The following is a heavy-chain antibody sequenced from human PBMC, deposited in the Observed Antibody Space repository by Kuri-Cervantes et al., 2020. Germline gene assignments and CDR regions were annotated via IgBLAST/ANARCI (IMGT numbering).Heavy chain of an antibody. Sequence: GGSLRLSCAASGFTFSSYGMHWVRQAPGKGLEWLAVISYDGSNKYYADSAKGRFTISRDSSKNTLYLQMNSLRAEDTAVYYCARRASSSDAFDIWGQGTMVTVS. CDR2: ISYDGSNK. V-gene: IGHV3-30*05. D-gene: IGHD6-6*01. CDR3: ARRASSSDAFDI. J-gene: IGHJ3*02. CDR1: GFTFSSYG.